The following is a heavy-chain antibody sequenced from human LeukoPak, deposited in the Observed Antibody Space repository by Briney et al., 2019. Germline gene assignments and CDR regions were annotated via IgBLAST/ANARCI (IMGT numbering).Heavy chain of an antibody. CDR3: ARDSPRDNIVYYYYMDV. Sequence: PSETLSLTCTVFGASISSSYWSWIRQSAGKGLELIGRIYPSGTTNYNPSLRSRVTISVDKSKNQFSLNLTSVTAADTAIYYCARDSPRDNIVYYYYMDVWGKGTTVTVSS. D-gene: IGHD3-16*02. CDR1: GASISSSY. V-gene: IGHV4-4*07. J-gene: IGHJ6*03. CDR2: IYPSGTT.